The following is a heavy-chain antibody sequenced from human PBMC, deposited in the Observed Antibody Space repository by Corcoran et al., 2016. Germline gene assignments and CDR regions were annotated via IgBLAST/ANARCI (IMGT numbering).Heavy chain of an antibody. V-gene: IGHV4-39*01. CDR1: GGSISSSSYY. J-gene: IGHJ4*02. Sequence: QLQLQESGPGLVKPSETLSLTCTVSGGSISSSSYYWGWIRQPPGKGLEWIGSIYYSGSTYYNPSLKSRVTISVDTSKNQFSLKLSSVTAADTAVYYWAGPAPLYCSSTSCYGAWGQGTLVTVSS. D-gene: IGHD2-2*01. CDR3: AGPAPLYCSSTSCYGA. CDR2: IYYSGST.